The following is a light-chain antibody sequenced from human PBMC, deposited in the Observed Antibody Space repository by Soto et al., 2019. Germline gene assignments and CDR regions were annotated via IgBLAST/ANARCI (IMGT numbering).Light chain of an antibody. V-gene: IGLV2-14*01. CDR3: NSYGSTSTRYV. J-gene: IGLJ1*01. CDR2: EVS. CDR1: SSDVGGYNY. Sequence: QSALTQPASVSGSPGQSITISCTGTSSDVGGYNYVSWYQQHPGKAPKLMIYEVSTRPSGVSNRFSGSKSGNTASLTISGLQAEDEADYFGNSYGSTSTRYVFGTGTKVTVL.